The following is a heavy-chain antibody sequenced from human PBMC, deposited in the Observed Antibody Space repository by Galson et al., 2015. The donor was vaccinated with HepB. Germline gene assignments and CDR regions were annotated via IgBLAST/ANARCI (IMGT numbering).Heavy chain of an antibody. D-gene: IGHD3-10*01. V-gene: IGHV4-4*02. Sequence: SETLSLTCTVSGDSISTTNWWTWLRQPPGKGLEWIGEIYHSGSTNYNPSLKSRVTISVDKSENHFSLKLTSVTAADTALYYCARGGRSWPWYFDLWGRGTLVTVSS. CDR1: GDSISTTNW. CDR3: ARGGRSWPWYFDL. J-gene: IGHJ2*01. CDR2: IYHSGST.